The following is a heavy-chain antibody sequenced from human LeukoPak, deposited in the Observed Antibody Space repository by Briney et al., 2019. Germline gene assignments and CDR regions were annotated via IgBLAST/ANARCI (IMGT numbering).Heavy chain of an antibody. Sequence: GGSLRLSCVASGFTFWSHGMIWVPQAPGEGLEWLSYISPRSETKNYADSVKDRFTISRDDGENSVSLHMNSLRAEDTAVYYCAGWNYYYYYYMDVWGKGTTVTVSS. CDR1: GFTFWSHG. V-gene: IGHV3-48*01. J-gene: IGHJ6*03. D-gene: IGHD1-1*01. CDR3: AGWNYYYYYYMDV. CDR2: ISPRSETK.